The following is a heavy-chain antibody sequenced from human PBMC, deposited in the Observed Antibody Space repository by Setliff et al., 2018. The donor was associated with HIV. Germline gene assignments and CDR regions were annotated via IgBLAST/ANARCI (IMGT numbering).Heavy chain of an antibody. CDR1: GFTFSSHV. CDR3: ARDSGTVVGATGPGY. V-gene: IGHV3-21*06. CDR2: ITPSSTET. D-gene: IGHD1-26*01. Sequence: SLRLSCAASGFTFSSHVMTWVRQAPGKGLEWVSVITPSSTETYYADSVKGRFTISRDNAKNLLYLQMNSLRADDTAVYYCARDSGTVVGATGPGYWGQGTLVTVSS. J-gene: IGHJ4*02.